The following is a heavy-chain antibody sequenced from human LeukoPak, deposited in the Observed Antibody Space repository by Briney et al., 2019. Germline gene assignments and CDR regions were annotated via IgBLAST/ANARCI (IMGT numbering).Heavy chain of an antibody. CDR3: ARSSWSLFDS. CDR1: GYSISSGYY. CDR2: IYHSGST. J-gene: IGHJ4*02. Sequence: SETLSLTCTVSGYSISSGYYWGWIRPPPGKGLEWIGSIYHSGSTYYNPSLKSRVTVSVDTSKNQFSLKLSSVTAADTAVFYCARSSWSLFDSWGQGTLVTVSS. D-gene: IGHD1-26*01. V-gene: IGHV4-38-2*02.